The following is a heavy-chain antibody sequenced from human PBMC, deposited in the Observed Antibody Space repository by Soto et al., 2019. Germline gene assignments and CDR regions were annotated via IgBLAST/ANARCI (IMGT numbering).Heavy chain of an antibody. Sequence: SETLSLTCAVYGGSFSGYYWSWIRQPPGKGLEWIGEINHSGSTNYNPSLKSRVTISVDTSKNQFSLKLSSVTAADTAVYYCARGGKLNWFDPWGQGTLVTGSS. CDR3: ARGGKLNWFDP. V-gene: IGHV4-34*01. J-gene: IGHJ5*02. CDR2: INHSGST. CDR1: GGSFSGYY. D-gene: IGHD1-1*01.